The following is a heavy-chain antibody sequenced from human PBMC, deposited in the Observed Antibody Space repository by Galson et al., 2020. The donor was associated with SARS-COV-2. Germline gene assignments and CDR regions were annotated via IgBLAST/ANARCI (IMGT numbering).Heavy chain of an antibody. CDR2: INAGNGNT. CDR1: GYTFTSYA. Sequence: GESLKISCKASGYTFTSYAIHWVRQAPGQRLEWMGLINAGNGNTKYSQKFQGRVTVTRDTSASTAYMELSSLRSEDTAVYYCARDTIAARGNWFDPWGQGTLVTVSS. V-gene: IGHV1-3*01. J-gene: IGHJ5*02. CDR3: ARDTIAARGNWFDP. D-gene: IGHD6-6*01.